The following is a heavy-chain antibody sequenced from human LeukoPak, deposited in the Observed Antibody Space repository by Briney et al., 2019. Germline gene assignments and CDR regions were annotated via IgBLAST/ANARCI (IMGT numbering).Heavy chain of an antibody. D-gene: IGHD1-26*01. J-gene: IGHJ4*02. Sequence: PSETLSLTCTVSGGSISSYYWSWIRQPPGKGLEWIGYIYYSGSTNYNPSLKSRVTISVDTSKNRFSLKLSSVTAADTAVYYCARGRRKWELLSWGQGTLVTVSS. CDR1: GGSISSYY. CDR3: ARGRRKWELLS. CDR2: IYYSGST. V-gene: IGHV4-59*01.